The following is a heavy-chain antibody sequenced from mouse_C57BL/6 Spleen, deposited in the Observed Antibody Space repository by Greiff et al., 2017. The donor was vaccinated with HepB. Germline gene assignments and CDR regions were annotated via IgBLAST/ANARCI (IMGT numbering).Heavy chain of an antibody. CDR3: ARRAIYDGYYVPFDY. V-gene: IGHV1-64*01. J-gene: IGHJ2*01. CDR2: IHPNSGST. Sequence: VQLQQPGAELVKPGASVKLSCKASGYTFTSYWMHWVKQRPGQGLEWIGMIHPNSGSTNYNEKFKSKATLTVDKSSSTAYMQLSSLTSEDSAVYYCARRAIYDGYYVPFDYWGQGTTLTVSS. CDR1: GYTFTSYW. D-gene: IGHD2-3*01.